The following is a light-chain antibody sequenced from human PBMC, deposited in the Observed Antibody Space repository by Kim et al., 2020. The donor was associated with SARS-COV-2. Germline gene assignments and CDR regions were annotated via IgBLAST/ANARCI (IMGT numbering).Light chain of an antibody. V-gene: IGLV3-1*01. CDR3: QAWDSSTIV. CDR1: KLEEKY. CDR2: QDT. Sequence: VTREQRDSIPSAGDKLEEKYVSWYQQKPGQSPDLVIYQDTKRPSGIPERFSGSNSGNTATLTISGTQAMDEADYHCQAWDSSTIVFGGGTQLTVL. J-gene: IGLJ2*01.